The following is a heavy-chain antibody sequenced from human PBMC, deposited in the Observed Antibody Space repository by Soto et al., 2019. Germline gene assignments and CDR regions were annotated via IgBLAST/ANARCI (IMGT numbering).Heavy chain of an antibody. J-gene: IGHJ6*02. CDR3: AKDRSVVGPANLLRYFNYYGMDF. D-gene: IGHD2-2*01. V-gene: IGHV3-30*18. CDR2: ISHDGSNE. CDR1: GFTFNTFA. Sequence: QLQLVESGGGVVQPGNSLRLSCAASGFTFNTFAMHWVRQAPGKGLEWVAVISHDGSNEYYTDSVKGRFTISRDNSENTLFLQMNTLRSEDTAGYYCAKDRSVVGPANLLRYFNYYGMDFWGQGTTVIVSS.